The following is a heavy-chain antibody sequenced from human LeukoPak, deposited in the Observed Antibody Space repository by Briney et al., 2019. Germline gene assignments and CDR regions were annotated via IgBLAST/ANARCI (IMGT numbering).Heavy chain of an antibody. V-gene: IGHV3-23*01. D-gene: IGHD3-16*01. CDR1: GGTFSSYA. CDR3: ARDLTGDLFDY. J-gene: IGHJ4*02. CDR2: TSGSGGST. Sequence: ASVKVSCKASGGTFSSYAMSWIRQAPGKGLEWVSATSGSGGSTYYADSVKGRFTISRDNSKDTVYLQMNSLRAEDTAVYYCARDLTGDLFDYWGQGTLVTVSS.